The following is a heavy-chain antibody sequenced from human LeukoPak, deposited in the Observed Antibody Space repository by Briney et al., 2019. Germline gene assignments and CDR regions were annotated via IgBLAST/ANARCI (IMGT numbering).Heavy chain of an antibody. CDR3: ARGRGQLYYSLPDPAHGLDV. J-gene: IGHJ6*02. D-gene: IGHD1-26*01. Sequence: SVKVSCKASGGTFSSYAISWVRQAPGQGLEWMGGIIPIFGTVNYAQKFQGRVTITTDESTSTAYMELSSLRSEDTAVYYCARGRGQLYYSLPDPAHGLDVWGQGTTVTVSS. CDR1: GGTFSSYA. V-gene: IGHV1-69*05. CDR2: IIPIFGTV.